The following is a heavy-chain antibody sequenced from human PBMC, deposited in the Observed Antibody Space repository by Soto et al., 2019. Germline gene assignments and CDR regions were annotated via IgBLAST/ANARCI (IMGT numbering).Heavy chain of an antibody. CDR2: IYYSGST. V-gene: IGHV4-61*01. D-gene: IGHD3-22*01. CDR3: ARVWDSSGYPSDY. Sequence: PSETLSLTCTVSGGSVSSGTYYWSWIRQPPGKGLEWIGFIYYSGSTNYNPSLKSRVTISVDTSKNQFSLKLSSVTAADTAVYYCARVWDSSGYPSDYWGQGTLVTVS. J-gene: IGHJ4*02. CDR1: GGSVSSGTYY.